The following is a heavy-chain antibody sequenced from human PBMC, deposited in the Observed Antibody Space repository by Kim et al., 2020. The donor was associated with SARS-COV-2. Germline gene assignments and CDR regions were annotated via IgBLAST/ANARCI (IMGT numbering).Heavy chain of an antibody. J-gene: IGHJ4*02. CDR3: ARDLGSGWYPLYYFDY. V-gene: IGHV1-18*01. D-gene: IGHD6-19*01. Sequence: ASVKVSCKASGYTFTSYGISWVRQAPGQGLEWMGWISAYNGNTNYAQKLQGRVTMTTDTSTSTAYMELRSLRSDDTAVYYCARDLGSGWYPLYYFDYWGQGTLVTVSS. CDR2: ISAYNGNT. CDR1: GYTFTSYG.